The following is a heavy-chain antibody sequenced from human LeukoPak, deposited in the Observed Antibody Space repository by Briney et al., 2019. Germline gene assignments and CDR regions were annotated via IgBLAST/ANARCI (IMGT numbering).Heavy chain of an antibody. CDR3: ARAWGILRDWFDP. CDR1: GGSPSGYY. D-gene: IGHD3-16*01. CDR2: INHRGST. Sequence: SETLSLTSGVYGGSPSGYYWSWVPHPPGKGREWSGEINHRGSTNYNPSIESRVTISIDTSNNQFSLSLTSVTAADTAIYYCARAWGILRDWFDPWGQGTLVTVSS. J-gene: IGHJ5*02. V-gene: IGHV4-34*01.